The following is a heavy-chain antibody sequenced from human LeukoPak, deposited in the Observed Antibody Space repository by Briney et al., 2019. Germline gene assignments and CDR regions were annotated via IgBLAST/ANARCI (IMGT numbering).Heavy chain of an antibody. D-gene: IGHD2-8*02. J-gene: IGHJ6*03. CDR1: GYSISTDYY. CDR3: ARLVRNYYMDV. Sequence: SETLSLTCAVSGYSISTDYYWGWIRPSPGKGLEWIGSMYHSGSTYYNPSLKSRVTTSVDTSKNQFSLKLSSVTAADTAVYYCARLVRNYYMDVWGKGTTVTVSS. CDR2: MYHSGST. V-gene: IGHV4-38-2*01.